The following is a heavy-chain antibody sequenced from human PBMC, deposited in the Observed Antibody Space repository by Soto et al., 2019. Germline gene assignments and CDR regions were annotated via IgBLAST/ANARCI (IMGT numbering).Heavy chain of an antibody. Sequence: QVQLQQWGAGLLKHSETLSLTCAVYGGSFSGYYWSWVRQPPGKGLEWIGEMNRDGSTNHNPSLKSRVTISADTSKHQFSLRLNSVTAADTAVYYCARGGRSGRVVLRVLWGQGSLVTVSS. V-gene: IGHV4-34*01. CDR1: GGSFSGYY. CDR2: MNRDGST. CDR3: ARGGRSGRVVLRVL. J-gene: IGHJ4*02. D-gene: IGHD2-8*01.